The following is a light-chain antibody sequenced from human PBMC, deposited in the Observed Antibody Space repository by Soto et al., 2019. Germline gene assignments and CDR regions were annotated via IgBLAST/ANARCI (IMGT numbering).Light chain of an antibody. CDR1: SSNIGSNY. Sequence: QSVLTQPPSASGTPGQRVTISCSGSSSNIGSNYVYWYQQLPGTAPKLLIYSNNQRPSGVPDRFSGSKSGTSASLAISGLRSEDEADYCCAAWDDSLSGLWVFGGGTKLTVL. V-gene: IGLV1-47*02. CDR2: SNN. CDR3: AAWDDSLSGLWV. J-gene: IGLJ3*02.